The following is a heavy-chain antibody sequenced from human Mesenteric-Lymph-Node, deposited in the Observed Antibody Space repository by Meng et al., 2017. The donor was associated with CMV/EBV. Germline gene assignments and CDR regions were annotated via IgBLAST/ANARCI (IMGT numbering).Heavy chain of an antibody. CDR1: RFTFSSYS. Sequence: AASRFTFSSYSMNWVRQAPGKGLEWVSSISSSSDYIYYTDSVKGRFSISRDNAKNSLYLQMNSLRAEDTAVYYCARSSIAALNWFDPWGQGTLVTVSS. CDR2: ISSSSDYI. J-gene: IGHJ5*02. V-gene: IGHV3-21*01. CDR3: ARSSIAALNWFDP. D-gene: IGHD6-6*01.